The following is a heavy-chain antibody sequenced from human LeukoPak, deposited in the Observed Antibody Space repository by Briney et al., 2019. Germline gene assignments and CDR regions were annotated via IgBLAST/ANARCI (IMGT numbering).Heavy chain of an antibody. D-gene: IGHD2-15*01. V-gene: IGHV4-34*01. J-gene: IGHJ4*02. CDR2: INHSGST. CDR3: ARGYSPVVVVAATVYFDY. Sequence: SETLSLTCAVYGGSFSGYYWSWIRQPPGKGLEWIGEINHSGSTNYNPTLKSRVTISVDTSKNQFSLTLSSVTAADTAVYYCARGYSPVVVVAATVYFDYWGQGTLVTVSS. CDR1: GGSFSGYY.